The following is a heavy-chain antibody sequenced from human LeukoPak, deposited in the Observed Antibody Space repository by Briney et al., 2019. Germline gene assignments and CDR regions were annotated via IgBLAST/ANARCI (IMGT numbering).Heavy chain of an antibody. CDR2: INDSGSA. CDR1: GGSFCGYY. J-gene: IGHJ6*03. V-gene: IGHV4-34*01. Sequence: PSETLSLTCAVYGGSFCGYYWRWIRQSPGKGLEWIGEINDSGSANYDPSLKSRVTISVDTSKNRISLKLTSVTAADTAVYYCARVAGDPIYYYYYMDVWGKGTTVTVSS. D-gene: IGHD7-27*01. CDR3: ARVAGDPIYYYYYMDV.